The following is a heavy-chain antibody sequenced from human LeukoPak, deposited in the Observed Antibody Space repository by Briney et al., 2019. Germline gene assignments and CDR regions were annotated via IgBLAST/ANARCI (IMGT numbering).Heavy chain of an antibody. D-gene: IGHD4-23*01. CDR2: ISGSGDST. Sequence: PGGSLRLSCAASEFSVGSNYMTWVRQAPGKGLEWVSSISGSGDSTYYADSVKGRFTISRDNSKNTLYLQMNSLRVEDTAVYYCAIGPGGLFHYWGQGTLVTVSS. CDR1: EFSVGSNY. CDR3: AIGPGGLFHY. J-gene: IGHJ4*02. V-gene: IGHV3-23*01.